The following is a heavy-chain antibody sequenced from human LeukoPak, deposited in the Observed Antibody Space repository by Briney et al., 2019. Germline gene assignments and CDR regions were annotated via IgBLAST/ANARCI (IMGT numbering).Heavy chain of an antibody. CDR3: AKGGNEALDY. J-gene: IGHJ4*02. CDR2: IYSGAGS. Sequence: GGSLRLSCAASGFTVSDSYMTWVRQAPGKGLDWVSVIYSGAGSYYADSVKGRFTISRDNSKNTVYLQMNSLRDEDTAIYYCAKGGNEALDYWGRGTLVTVSS. CDR1: GFTVSDSY. V-gene: IGHV3-53*01.